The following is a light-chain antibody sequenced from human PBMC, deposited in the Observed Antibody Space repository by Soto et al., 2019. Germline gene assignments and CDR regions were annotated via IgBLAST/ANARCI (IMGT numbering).Light chain of an antibody. V-gene: IGKV3-15*01. CDR3: QQYNNWPPYT. CDR1: QSVSSN. J-gene: IGKJ2*01. Sequence: EIVMTQSPATLSVSPGERATLSCRASQSVSSNLDWYPQKPGQAPSLLIYGASTRATGIPARFSGSGSGTEVTVTFSSLQYEDFAVYYCQQYNNWPPYTVGQGTKLEIK. CDR2: GAS.